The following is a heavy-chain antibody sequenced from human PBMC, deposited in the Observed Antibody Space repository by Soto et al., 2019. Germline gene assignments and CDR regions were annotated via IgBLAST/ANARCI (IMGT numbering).Heavy chain of an antibody. CDR1: GYTFTSYY. J-gene: IGHJ6*03. Sequence: ASVKVSCKASGYTFTSYYMHWVRQAPGQGLEWMGIINPSGGSTSYAQKFQGRVTMTRDTSTSTVYMELSSLRSEDTAVYYCARDHRGYDFHYYYYMDVWGKGTTVTVSS. CDR3: ARDHRGYDFHYYYYMDV. V-gene: IGHV1-46*03. CDR2: INPSGGST. D-gene: IGHD5-12*01.